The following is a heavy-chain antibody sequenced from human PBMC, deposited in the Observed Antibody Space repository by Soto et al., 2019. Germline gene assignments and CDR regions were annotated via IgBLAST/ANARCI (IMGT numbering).Heavy chain of an antibody. V-gene: IGHV3-30*18. D-gene: IGHD3-3*01. CDR3: AKDDRGVLRFLEWLLYNDDWFDP. J-gene: IGHJ5*02. Sequence: GGSLRLSCAASGFTFSSYGMHWVRQAPGKGLEWVAVISYDGSNKYYADSVKGRFTISRDNSKNTLYLQMNSLRAEDTAVYYCAKDDRGVLRFLEWLLYNDDWFDPWGQGTLVTVSS. CDR1: GFTFSSYG. CDR2: ISYDGSNK.